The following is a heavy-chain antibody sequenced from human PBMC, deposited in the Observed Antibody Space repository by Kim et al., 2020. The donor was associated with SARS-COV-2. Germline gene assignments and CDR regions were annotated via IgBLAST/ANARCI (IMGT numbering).Heavy chain of an antibody. Sequence: KYSQQVADRLTLTRDPSARTAYMELSSLQAEDTAVYYCARDPSIAAAEGDYWGQGTLVTVSS. J-gene: IGHJ4*02. D-gene: IGHD6-13*01. CDR3: ARDPSIAAAEGDY. V-gene: IGHV1-3*01.